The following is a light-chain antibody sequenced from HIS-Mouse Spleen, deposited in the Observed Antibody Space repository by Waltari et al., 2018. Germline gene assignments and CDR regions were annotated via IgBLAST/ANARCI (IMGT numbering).Light chain of an antibody. CDR1: SSDVGGYNY. J-gene: IGLJ2*01. V-gene: IGLV2-11*01. Sequence: QSALTQPRSVSGSPGQSVTISCTGTSSDVGGYNYVSWYQQHPGKAPKLLIYDVSKRPSGVPDRVPGSKSSNTASLTISGLQAEDEADYYCCSYAGSYTLVFGGGTKLTVL. CDR2: DVS. CDR3: CSYAGSYTLV.